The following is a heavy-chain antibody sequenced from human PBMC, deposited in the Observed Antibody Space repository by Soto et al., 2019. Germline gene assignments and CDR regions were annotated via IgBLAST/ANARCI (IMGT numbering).Heavy chain of an antibody. Sequence: EVQLVESGGGLVQPGGSLRLSCAASGFTFSSYWMFWVRQAPGKGLEWVATIKQDGSEKLYVDSVKGRFTISRDNAKNSLHLQMNSLGVEDTAVYFCAGAPGWLIENWGQGTLVTVSS. V-gene: IGHV3-7*04. D-gene: IGHD5-12*01. CDR2: IKQDGSEK. J-gene: IGHJ4*02. CDR1: GFTFSSYW. CDR3: AGAPGWLIEN.